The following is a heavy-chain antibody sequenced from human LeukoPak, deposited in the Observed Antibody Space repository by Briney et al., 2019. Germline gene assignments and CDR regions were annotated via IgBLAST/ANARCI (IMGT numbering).Heavy chain of an antibody. CDR1: GGTFSSYA. CDR3: ARTVSGYSYAFDY. D-gene: IGHD5-18*01. V-gene: IGHV1-69*01. CDR2: IIPIFGTA. Sequence: GSSVKVSCRASGGTFSSYAISWVRQAPGQGLEWMGGIIPIFGTANYAQKFQGRVTITADESTSTAYMELSRLRSEDTAVYYCARTVSGYSYAFDYWGQGTLVTVSS. J-gene: IGHJ4*02.